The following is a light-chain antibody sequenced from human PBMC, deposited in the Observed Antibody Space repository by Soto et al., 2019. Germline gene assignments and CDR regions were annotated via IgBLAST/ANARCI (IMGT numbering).Light chain of an antibody. CDR1: SSDVGGYNY. J-gene: IGLJ1*01. CDR3: CSYAGSHTYV. CDR2: EVS. V-gene: IGLV2-8*01. Sequence: QSALTQPPSASASPGQSVTISCTGTSSDVGGYNYVSWYQQRPGKAPKLMIYEVSQRPSGVPDRFSGSKSGNTATLTVSGLQAEDEADYFCCSYAGSHTYVFGTGTKLTVL.